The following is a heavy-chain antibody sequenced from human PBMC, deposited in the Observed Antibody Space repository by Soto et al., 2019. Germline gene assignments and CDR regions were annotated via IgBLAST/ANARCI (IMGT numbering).Heavy chain of an antibody. V-gene: IGHV3-30*18. CDR3: AKGPVRQQPNSYFDY. D-gene: IGHD6-13*01. CDR2: ISYDGSNK. J-gene: IGHJ4*02. Sequence: GGSLRLSCAASGFTFSSYGMHWVRQAPGKGLEWVAVISYDGSNKYYADSVKGRFTISRDNSKNTLYLQMNSLRAEDTAVYYCAKGPVRQQPNSYFDYWGQGTLVTVSS. CDR1: GFTFSSYG.